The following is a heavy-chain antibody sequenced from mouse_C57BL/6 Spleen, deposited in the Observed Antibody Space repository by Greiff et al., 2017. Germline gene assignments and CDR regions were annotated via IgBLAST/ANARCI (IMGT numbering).Heavy chain of an antibody. CDR2: IHPTSGST. CDR1: GYTFTSYW. Sequence: QVQLQQPGAELVKPGASVKLSCKASGYTFTSYWMHWVKQRPGQGLEWIGMIHPTSGSTNYNEKFKSKATLTVDKSSSTAYMQLSSLTSEDSAVYYCARQKDYYGNYYWYFDVWGTGTTVTVSS. J-gene: IGHJ1*03. V-gene: IGHV1-64*01. D-gene: IGHD2-1*01. CDR3: ARQKDYYGNYYWYFDV.